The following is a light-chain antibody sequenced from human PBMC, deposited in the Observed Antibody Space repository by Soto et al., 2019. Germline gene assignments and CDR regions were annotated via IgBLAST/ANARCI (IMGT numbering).Light chain of an antibody. CDR3: QQRSNWPT. CDR2: DSS. CDR1: QSVSRY. Sequence: EIVLTQSPGTLSLSPGERATLSCRASQSVSRYVAWYQQKPGQAPRLVIYDSSNRAAGIPARFSGRASGTDFTLTISSLEPEDFAVYYCQQRSNWPTFGQGTRLEIK. V-gene: IGKV3-11*01. J-gene: IGKJ5*01.